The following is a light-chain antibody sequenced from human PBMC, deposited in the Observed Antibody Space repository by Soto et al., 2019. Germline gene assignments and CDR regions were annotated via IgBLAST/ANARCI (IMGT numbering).Light chain of an antibody. Sequence: DIVMTQSPDSLAVSLGERATINCKSSQSVLYNSKNKNYLAWYQQKPGQPPKLLLYWASTRESGVPDRFSRSGSGTDFTLTISSRQAEDVALYFCQRYDSSPLTFGGGTKVEIK. CDR2: WAS. CDR3: QRYDSSPLT. CDR1: QSVLYNSKNKNY. J-gene: IGKJ4*01. V-gene: IGKV4-1*01.